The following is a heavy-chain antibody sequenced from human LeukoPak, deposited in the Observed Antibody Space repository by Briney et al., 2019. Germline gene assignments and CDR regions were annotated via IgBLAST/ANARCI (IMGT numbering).Heavy chain of an antibody. Sequence: GGSLRLSCAASGFTFSSYAMHWVRQAPGKGLEWVAVISYDGSNKYNADSVKGRFTISRDNSKNTLYLQMNSLRAEDTAVYYCARGVGIDDRPSWGQGTLVTVSS. CDR1: GFTFSSYA. CDR2: ISYDGSNK. CDR3: ARGVGIDDRPS. V-gene: IGHV3-30*04. D-gene: IGHD1-14*01. J-gene: IGHJ4*02.